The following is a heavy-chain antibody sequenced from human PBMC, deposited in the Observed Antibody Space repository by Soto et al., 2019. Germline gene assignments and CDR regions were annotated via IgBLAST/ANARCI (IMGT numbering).Heavy chain of an antibody. V-gene: IGHV1-18*01. CDR2: ISAHNGDT. CDR3: ARDWSRYYDSSGLMRFY. CDR1: GYTFTSYG. D-gene: IGHD3-22*01. Sequence: GASVKVSCKASGYTFTSYGISWVRQAPGQGLEWVGWISAHNGDTRYAQNLQGRITMTTDTFTNTAYMELTSLTSDDTAVYYCARDWSRYYDSSGLMRFYWGQGTLVTVSS. J-gene: IGHJ4*02.